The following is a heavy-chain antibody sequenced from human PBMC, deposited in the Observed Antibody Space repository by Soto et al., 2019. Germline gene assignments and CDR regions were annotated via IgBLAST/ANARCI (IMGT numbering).Heavy chain of an antibody. J-gene: IGHJ4*02. D-gene: IGHD5-18*01. Sequence: SETLSLTCAVYGGSFSGYYWSWIRQPPGKGLEWIGEINHSGSTNYNPSLKSRVTISVDTSKNQFSLKLSSVTAADTAVYYCARGRAVRGYSYGRVNYYFDYWGQGTLVTVSS. CDR3: ARGRAVRGYSYGRVNYYFDY. CDR2: INHSGST. V-gene: IGHV4-34*01. CDR1: GGSFSGYY.